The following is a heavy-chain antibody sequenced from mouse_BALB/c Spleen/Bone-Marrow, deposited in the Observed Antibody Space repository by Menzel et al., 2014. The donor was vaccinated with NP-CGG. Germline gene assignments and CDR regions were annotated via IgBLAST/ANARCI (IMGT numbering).Heavy chain of an antibody. D-gene: IGHD2-14*01. Sequence: QVQLQQSGPELVKPGASVKMSCKASGYTFTSYFIHWVKQRPGQGLEWIGWIYPGDGSTKYNEKFKVKTTPAADKSSSTAYMFLSSLTSEDSAIYFCAYYRYDEYFDVWGAGTTVTVSS. J-gene: IGHJ1*01. CDR3: AYYRYDEYFDV. CDR2: IYPGDGST. V-gene: IGHV1S56*01. CDR1: GYTFTSYF.